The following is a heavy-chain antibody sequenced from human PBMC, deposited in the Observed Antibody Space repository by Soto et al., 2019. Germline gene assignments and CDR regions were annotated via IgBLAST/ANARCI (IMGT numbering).Heavy chain of an antibody. CDR1: GFTVSSNY. V-gene: IGHV3-53*02. D-gene: IGHD4-4*01. Sequence: EVQLVETGGGLIQPGGSLRLSCAASGFTVSSNYMSWVRQAPGKGLEWVSVIYSGGSTYYADSVKGRFTISRDNSKNTLYLQMNSLRAEDTAVYYCARGVTTNYYYYYGMDVWGQGTTVTVSS. CDR3: ARGVTTNYYYYYGMDV. CDR2: IYSGGST. J-gene: IGHJ6*02.